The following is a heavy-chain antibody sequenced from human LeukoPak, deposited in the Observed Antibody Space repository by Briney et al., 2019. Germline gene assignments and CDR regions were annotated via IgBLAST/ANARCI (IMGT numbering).Heavy chain of an antibody. J-gene: IGHJ4*02. Sequence: SETLSLTCTVSGGSISSYYWSWIRQPPGKGLEWIGYIYHSGSTYYNPSLKSRVTISVDRSKNQFSLKLSSVTAADTAVYYCARDSGQAFTGFDYWGQGTLVTVSS. V-gene: IGHV4-59*12. CDR3: ARDSGQAFTGFDY. CDR1: GGSISSYY. CDR2: IYHSGST. D-gene: IGHD3-3*02.